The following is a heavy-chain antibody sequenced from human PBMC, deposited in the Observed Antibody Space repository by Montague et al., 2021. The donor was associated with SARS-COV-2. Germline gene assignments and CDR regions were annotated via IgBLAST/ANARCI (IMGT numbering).Heavy chain of an antibody. CDR1: GGSISSSSYY. D-gene: IGHD6-19*01. CDR3: ARQRRGGLVSTPRFFDY. CDR2: IYYSGST. V-gene: IGHV4-39*01. Sequence: SETLSLTRTVSGGSISSSSYYWGWIRQPPGKGLEWIGSIYYSGSTYYXPSPKSRVTISVDTSKNQFSLKLSSVTAADTAVYYCARQRRGGLVSTPRFFDYWGQGTLVTVSS. J-gene: IGHJ4*02.